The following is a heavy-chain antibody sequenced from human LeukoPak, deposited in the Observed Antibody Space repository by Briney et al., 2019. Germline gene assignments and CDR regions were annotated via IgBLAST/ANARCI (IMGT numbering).Heavy chain of an antibody. Sequence: SETLSLTCTVSGVSISSGYYYWSWIRQHPGTGLEWIGYIYYSGSTNYNPSLKSRVNISVDTSKNQFSLKLSSVTAADTAVYYCARGPLTGRALPRYYFDYWGQGTLVTVSS. D-gene: IGHD7-27*01. CDR3: ARGPLTGRALPRYYFDY. V-gene: IGHV4-31*03. CDR2: IYYSGST. J-gene: IGHJ4*02. CDR1: GVSISSGYYY.